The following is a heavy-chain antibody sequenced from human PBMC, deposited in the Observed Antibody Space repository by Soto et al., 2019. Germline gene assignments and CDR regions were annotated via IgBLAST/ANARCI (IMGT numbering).Heavy chain of an antibody. CDR2: ISWNSGSI. V-gene: IGHV3-9*01. CDR3: AKDRTPASPLEPAFDI. J-gene: IGHJ3*02. Sequence: GGSLRLSCAASGFTFDDYAMHWVRQAPGKGLEWVSGISWNSGSIGYADSVKGRFTISRDNAKNSLYLQMNSLRAEDTALYYCAKDRTPASPLEPAFDIWGQGTMVTVSS. CDR1: GFTFDDYA.